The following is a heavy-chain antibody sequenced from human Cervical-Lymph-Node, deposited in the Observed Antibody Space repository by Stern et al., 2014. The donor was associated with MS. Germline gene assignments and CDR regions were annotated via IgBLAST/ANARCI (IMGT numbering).Heavy chain of an antibody. D-gene: IGHD3-22*01. J-gene: IGHJ4*02. CDR2: VSTRGFYR. V-gene: IGHV3-21*04. CDR3: ARETSKNDYNYESSGYSYFDS. CDR1: GFTFSSHS. Sequence: EVQLVESGGGLVKPGGSLKLSCAASGFTFSSHSMDWVRQAPGKGLEWVASVSTRGFYRYYGDSVKGRFTISRDNAKNSVFLQMTSLRAEDTAVYYCARETSKNDYNYESSGYSYFDSWGQGTLVTVSS.